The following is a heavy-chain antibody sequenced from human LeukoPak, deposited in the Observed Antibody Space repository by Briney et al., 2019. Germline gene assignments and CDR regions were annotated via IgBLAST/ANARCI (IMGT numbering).Heavy chain of an antibody. CDR1: GFTFSSYS. J-gene: IGHJ4*02. Sequence: AGGSLRLSCAASGFTFSSYSMTWVRQAPGKGLEYVSAISSNGGSTYYANSVKGRFTISRDNSKNTLYLQMGSLRAEDMAVYYCARDIHWGQGTLVTVSS. CDR2: ISSNGGST. CDR3: ARDIH. V-gene: IGHV3-64*01. D-gene: IGHD2-2*02.